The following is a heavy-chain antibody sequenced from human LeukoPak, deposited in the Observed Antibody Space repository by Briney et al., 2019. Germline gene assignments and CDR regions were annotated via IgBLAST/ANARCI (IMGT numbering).Heavy chain of an antibody. CDR1: GGSINSYY. CDR2: IYTSGST. D-gene: IGHD2-2*02. Sequence: SETLSLTCTVSGGSINSYYWSWIRQPAGKGLEWIGRIYTSGSTNYNPSLKSRVTMSVDTSKNQFSLKLSSVTAADTAVYYCARRGYCSGTNCYIFDYWGQGTLVTVSS. V-gene: IGHV4-4*07. CDR3: ARRGYCSGTNCYIFDY. J-gene: IGHJ4*02.